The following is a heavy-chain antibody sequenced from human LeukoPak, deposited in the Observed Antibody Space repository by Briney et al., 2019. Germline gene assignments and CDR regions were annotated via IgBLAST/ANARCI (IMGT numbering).Heavy chain of an antibody. CDR3: ARAPGCSGGSCLVGWYNYYYMDV. J-gene: IGHJ6*03. V-gene: IGHV4-59*01. Sequence: SETLSLTCTVSGGSISSYYWSWIRQPPGKGLEWIGYIYYSGSTNYNPSLKSRVTISVDTSKNQFSLKLSSVTAADAAVYYCARAPGCSGGSCLVGWYNYYYMDVWGKGTTVTVSS. CDR1: GGSISSYY. CDR2: IYYSGST. D-gene: IGHD2-15*01.